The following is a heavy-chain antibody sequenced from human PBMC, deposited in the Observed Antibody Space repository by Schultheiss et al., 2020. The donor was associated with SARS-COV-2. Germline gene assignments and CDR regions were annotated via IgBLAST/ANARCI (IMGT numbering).Heavy chain of an antibody. D-gene: IGHD5-24*01. Sequence: GESLKISCAASGFTFSSYSMNWVRQAPGKGLEWVSYISSSSSTIYYADSVKGRFTISRDNAKNSLYLQMNSLRAEDTAVYYCARPTRDGYNLYYFDYWGQGTLVTVSS. CDR2: ISSSSSTI. CDR3: ARPTRDGYNLYYFDY. J-gene: IGHJ4*02. V-gene: IGHV3-48*01. CDR1: GFTFSSYS.